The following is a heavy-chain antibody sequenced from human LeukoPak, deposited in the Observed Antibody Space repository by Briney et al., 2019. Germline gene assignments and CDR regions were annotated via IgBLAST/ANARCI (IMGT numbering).Heavy chain of an antibody. CDR3: EKGGYTTWFDP. Sequence: PGGSLRLSCAASGFTFREYSMSWVRQAPGKGLGWVSNIRSNGGDTYYTDSVKGRFTISRDNSKNTLYLEMNSLRAGDTAVYYCEKGGYTTWFDPWGQGTLVTVSS. CDR2: IRSNGGDT. CDR1: GFTFREYS. V-gene: IGHV3-23*01. D-gene: IGHD2-15*01. J-gene: IGHJ5*02.